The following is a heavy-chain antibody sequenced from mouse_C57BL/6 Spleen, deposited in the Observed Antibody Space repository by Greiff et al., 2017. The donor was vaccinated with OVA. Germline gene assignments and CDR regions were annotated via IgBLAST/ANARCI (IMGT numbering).Heavy chain of an antibody. CDR2: ISSGSSTI. J-gene: IGHJ4*01. Sequence: EVKLMESGGGLVKPGGSLKLSCAASGFTFSDYGMHWVRQAPEKGLEWVAYISSGSSTIYYADTVKGRFTISRDNAKNTLFLQMTSLRSEDTAMYYCARPKPREAMDYWGQGTSVTVSS. CDR3: ARPKPREAMDY. V-gene: IGHV5-17*01. CDR1: GFTFSDYG.